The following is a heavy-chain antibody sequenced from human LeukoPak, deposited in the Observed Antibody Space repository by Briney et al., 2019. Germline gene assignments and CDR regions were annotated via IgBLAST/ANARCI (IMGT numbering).Heavy chain of an antibody. D-gene: IGHD2-15*01. CDR3: ARAEFYCSGGSCSYDY. Sequence: SVKVSCKASGGTFSSYAISWVRQAPGQGLEWMGGIIPIFGTANYAQKFQGRVTITADESTSTAYMELSSLRSEDTAVYYCARAEFYCSGGSCSYDYWGQGTLVTVSS. CDR1: GGTFSSYA. CDR2: IIPIFGTA. J-gene: IGHJ4*02. V-gene: IGHV1-69*13.